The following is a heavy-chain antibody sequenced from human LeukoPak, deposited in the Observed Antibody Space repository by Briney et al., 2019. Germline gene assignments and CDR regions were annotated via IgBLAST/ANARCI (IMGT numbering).Heavy chain of an antibody. CDR3: AVATVISAPHPLDY. V-gene: IGHV1-58*01. CDR2: IVVGSGNT. CDR1: GFTFTSSA. D-gene: IGHD4-23*01. J-gene: IGHJ4*02. Sequence: ASVKVSCKASGFTFTSSAVQWVRQARGQRLEWIGWIVVGSGNTNYAQKFQERVTITRDMSTSTAYMELSSLRSEDTAVYYCAVATVISAPHPLDYWGQGTLVTVSS.